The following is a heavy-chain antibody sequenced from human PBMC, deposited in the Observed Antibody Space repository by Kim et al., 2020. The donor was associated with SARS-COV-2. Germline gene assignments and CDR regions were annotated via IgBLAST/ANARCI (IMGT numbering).Heavy chain of an antibody. Sequence: NKYDAASVKGRFTISRDNSKNTLYLQMNSLRAEDTAVYYCAREGYSSDFDYWGQGTLVTVSS. CDR2: NK. D-gene: IGHD5-18*01. CDR3: AREGYSSDFDY. J-gene: IGHJ4*02. V-gene: IGHV3-30*01.